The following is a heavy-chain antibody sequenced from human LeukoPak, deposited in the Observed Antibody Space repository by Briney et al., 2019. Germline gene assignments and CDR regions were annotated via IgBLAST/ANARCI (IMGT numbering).Heavy chain of an antibody. CDR2: ISSSSSYI. D-gene: IGHD3-9*01. Sequence: PGGSLRLSCEASGFTFNIHTMNWVRQAPGKGLEWVSYISSSSSYIYYADSVKGRFTISRDNSKNTLYLQMNSLRADDTAVYYCAKGRRYNILTGYYVSEVDPWGQGTQVTVSS. CDR1: GFTFNIHT. J-gene: IGHJ5*02. CDR3: AKGRRYNILTGYYVSEVDP. V-gene: IGHV3-21*05.